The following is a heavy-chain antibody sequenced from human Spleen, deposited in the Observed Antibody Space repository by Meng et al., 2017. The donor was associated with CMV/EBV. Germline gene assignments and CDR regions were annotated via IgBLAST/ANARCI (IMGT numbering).Heavy chain of an antibody. V-gene: IGHV3-11*01. Sequence: GESLKISCAASGFDFSDYYMSWIRQAPGKGLEWVSYIGVSGGNIFYVDSVKGRFTISRDNTRNSLYLQMTSLTTEDTAIYYCARLSEVVGLNPSRFLRSWGQGTLVTVSS. CDR3: ARLSEVVGLNPSRFLRS. J-gene: IGHJ5*02. CDR2: IGVSGGNI. D-gene: IGHD2/OR15-2a*01. CDR1: GFDFSDYY.